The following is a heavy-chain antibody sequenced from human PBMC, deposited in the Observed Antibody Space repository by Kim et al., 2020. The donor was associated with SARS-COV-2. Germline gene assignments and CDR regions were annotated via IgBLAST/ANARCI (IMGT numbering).Heavy chain of an antibody. CDR3: ARVACSGGSCLDY. D-gene: IGHD2-15*01. V-gene: IGHV3-30*01. Sequence: ADSVKGRFTISRDNSKNTLYLQMNSLRVEDTAVYYCARVACSGGSCLDYWGQGTLVSVSS. J-gene: IGHJ4*02.